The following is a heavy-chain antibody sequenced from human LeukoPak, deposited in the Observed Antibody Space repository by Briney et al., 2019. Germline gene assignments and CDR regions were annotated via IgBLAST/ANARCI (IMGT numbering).Heavy chain of an antibody. J-gene: IGHJ3*02. CDR1: GFTFSSYA. D-gene: IGHD3-3*01. Sequence: PGRSLRLSCAASGFTFSSYAMHWVRQAPGKGLKWVAVISYDGSNKYYADSVKGRFTISRDNSKNTLYLQMNSLRAEDTAVYYCARNYDFWSGYWVNYMYDAFDIWGQGTMVTVSS. CDR2: ISYDGSNK. V-gene: IGHV3-30-3*01. CDR3: ARNYDFWSGYWVNYMYDAFDI.